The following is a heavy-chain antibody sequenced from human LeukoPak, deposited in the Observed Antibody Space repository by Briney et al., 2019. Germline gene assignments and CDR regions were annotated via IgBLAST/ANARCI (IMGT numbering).Heavy chain of an antibody. CDR2: IYTSGST. Sequence: SETLSLTCTVSGGSISSGSYYWSWIRQPAGLGLDWIGRIYTSGSTNYNPSLKSRVTISVDTSKNQFSLKLSSVTAADTAVYYCARDGYGDGNFDYWGQGTLVTVSS. CDR3: ARDGYGDGNFDY. CDR1: GGSISSGSYY. D-gene: IGHD4-17*01. V-gene: IGHV4-61*02. J-gene: IGHJ4*02.